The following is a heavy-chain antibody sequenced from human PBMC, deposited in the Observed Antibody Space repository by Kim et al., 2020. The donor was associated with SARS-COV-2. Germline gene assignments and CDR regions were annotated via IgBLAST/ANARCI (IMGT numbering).Heavy chain of an antibody. Sequence: GGSLRLSCAASGFTFSSYGMHWVRQAPGKGLEWVAVISYDGSNKYYADSVKGRFTISRDNSKNTLYPQMNSLRAEDTAVYYCAKDMGEMATIGNEDYWGQGTLVTVSS. CDR2: ISYDGSNK. CDR1: GFTFSSYG. D-gene: IGHD5-12*01. J-gene: IGHJ4*02. CDR3: AKDMGEMATIGNEDY. V-gene: IGHV3-30*18.